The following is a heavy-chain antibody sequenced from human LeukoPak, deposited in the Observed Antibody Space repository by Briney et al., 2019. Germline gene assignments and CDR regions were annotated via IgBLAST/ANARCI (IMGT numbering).Heavy chain of an antibody. J-gene: IGHJ4*02. CDR3: ARDFGRNGLYYFDY. CDR1: GGTFSSYA. V-gene: IGHV1-69*13. D-gene: IGHD3-10*01. CDR2: IIPIFGTA. Sequence: GASVKVSCKASGGTFSSYAISWVRQAPGQGLEWMGGIIPIFGTASYAQKFQGRVTITADESTSTAYMELSSLRSEDTAVYYCARDFGRNGLYYFDYWGQGTLVTVSS.